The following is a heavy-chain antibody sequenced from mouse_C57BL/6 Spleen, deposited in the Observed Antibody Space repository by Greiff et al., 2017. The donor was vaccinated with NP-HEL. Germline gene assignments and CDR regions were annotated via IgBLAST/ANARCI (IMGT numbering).Heavy chain of an antibody. CDR1: GYTFTDYE. V-gene: IGHV1-15*01. Sequence: VQLQQSGAELVRPGASVTLSCKASGYTFTDYEMHWVKQTPVHGLEWIGAIDPEPGGTAYNQKFKGKAILTADKSSSTAYMELRSLTSEDSAVYYCTRPSITTAEGYWGQGTTLTVSS. CDR2: IDPEPGGT. D-gene: IGHD1-1*01. CDR3: TRPSITTAEGY. J-gene: IGHJ2*01.